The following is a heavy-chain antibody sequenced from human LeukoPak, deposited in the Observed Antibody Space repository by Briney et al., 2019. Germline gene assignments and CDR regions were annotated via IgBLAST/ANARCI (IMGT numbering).Heavy chain of an antibody. J-gene: IGHJ6*02. CDR2: ISGSGGST. Sequence: GGSLRLSCAASGFTFGSYSMNWVRQAPGKGLEWVSAISGSGGSTYYADSVKGRFTISRDNSKNTLYLQMNSLRAEDTAVYYCAKGQLHYGDPSSMDVWGQGTTVTVSS. V-gene: IGHV3-23*01. CDR1: GFTFGSYS. CDR3: AKGQLHYGDPSSMDV. D-gene: IGHD4-17*01.